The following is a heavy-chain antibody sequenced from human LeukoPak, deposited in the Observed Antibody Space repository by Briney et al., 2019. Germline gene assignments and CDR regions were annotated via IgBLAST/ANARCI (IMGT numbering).Heavy chain of an antibody. J-gene: IGHJ6*03. CDR2: ISSSSSYI. D-gene: IGHD1-26*01. CDR3: ARDPGAPLYYYYMDV. CDR1: GFTFSSYS. Sequence: GSLRLSCAASGFTFSSYSMNGVRQAPGKGLEWVSSISSSSSYIYYADSVKGRFTISRDNAKNSLYLQMNSLRAEDTAVYYCARDPGAPLYYYYMDVWGKGTTVTVSS. V-gene: IGHV3-21*01.